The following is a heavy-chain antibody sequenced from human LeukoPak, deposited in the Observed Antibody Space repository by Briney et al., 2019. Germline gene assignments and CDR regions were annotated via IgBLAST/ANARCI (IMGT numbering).Heavy chain of an antibody. CDR1: GFTFGDYA. CDR2: IRSKAYGGTT. D-gene: IGHD6-13*01. J-gene: IGHJ4*02. CDR3: ARAHSSSWYEVDY. V-gene: IGHV3-49*04. Sequence: PGGSLRLSCTASGFTFGDYAMSWVRQAPGKGLEWVGFIRSKAYGGTTEYAASVKGRFTISRDDSKSIAYLQMNSLRAEDTAVYYCARAHSSSWYEVDYWGQGTLVTVSS.